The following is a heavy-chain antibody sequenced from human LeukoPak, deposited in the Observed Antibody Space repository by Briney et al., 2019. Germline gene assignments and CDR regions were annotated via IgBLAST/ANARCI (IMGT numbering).Heavy chain of an antibody. CDR3: AGGYSGSYSYYYYGMDV. CDR1: GFTFSSYS. CDR2: ISSSSSYI. V-gene: IGHV3-21*01. Sequence: PGGSLRLSCAASGFTFSSYSMNWVRQAPGKGLEWVSSISSSSSYIYYADSVKGRFTISRDNAKNSLYLQMNRLRAEDTAVYYCAGGYSGSYSYYYYGMDVWGQGTTVTVSS. J-gene: IGHJ6*02. D-gene: IGHD1-26*01.